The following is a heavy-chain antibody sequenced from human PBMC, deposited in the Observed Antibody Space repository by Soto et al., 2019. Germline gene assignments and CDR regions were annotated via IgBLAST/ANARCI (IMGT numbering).Heavy chain of an antibody. CDR1: GFTFKHNA. V-gene: IGHV3-30-3*01. Sequence: QVQLVESGGGVVQPGRSLTLFCTASGFTFKHNAMHWIRQAPAKGLEWVADISYDGSTKNYADSVKGRFTISRDNSKNTLSLQMSVLKGEDKATYYCAREGIAESGPDYYDFWGQGTLVAVSS. CDR3: AREGIAESGPDYYDF. CDR2: ISYDGSTK. J-gene: IGHJ4*02. D-gene: IGHD6-13*01.